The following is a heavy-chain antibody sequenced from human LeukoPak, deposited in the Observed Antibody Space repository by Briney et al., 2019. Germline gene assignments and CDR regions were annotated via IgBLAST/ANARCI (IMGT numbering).Heavy chain of an antibody. V-gene: IGHV3-33*01. D-gene: IGHD1-26*01. CDR1: GFTFSSYG. CDR2: IWYDGSNK. Sequence: PGGSLRLSCAASGFTFSSYGMHWVRLAPGKGLEWAAVIWYDGSNKYYADSVKGRFTISRDNSKNTLYLQLNSLRAEDTAVYYCARDNGSGSYQALDYWGQGTLVTVSS. J-gene: IGHJ4*02. CDR3: ARDNGSGSYQALDY.